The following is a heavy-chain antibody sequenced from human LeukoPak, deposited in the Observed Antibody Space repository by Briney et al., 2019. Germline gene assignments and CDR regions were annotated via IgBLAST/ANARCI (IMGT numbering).Heavy chain of an antibody. V-gene: IGHV1-2*02. CDR1: GYTFTGYY. J-gene: IGHJ1*01. D-gene: IGHD6-13*01. CDR3: AGALNSSSWYSPNFQH. CDR2: INPNSGGT. Sequence: ASVKVSCKASGYTFTGYYMHWVRQAPGQGLEWMGWINPNSGGTNYAQKFQGRVTMTRDTSISTAYMELSRLRSDDTAVYYCAGALNSSSWYSPNFQHWGQGTLVTVSS.